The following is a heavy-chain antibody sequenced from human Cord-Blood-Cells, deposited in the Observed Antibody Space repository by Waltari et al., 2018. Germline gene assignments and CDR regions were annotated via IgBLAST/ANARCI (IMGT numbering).Heavy chain of an antibody. D-gene: IGHD2-21*01. Sequence: EVQLVGSGGGLVQPGGSLSLYCAASGFPVSSNYMSWVPQAPGKGLELVSVIYSGGSTYYADSVKGRFTISRDNSKNTLYLQMNSLRAEDTAVYYCARGDSGYWGQGTLVTVSS. V-gene: IGHV3-66*01. J-gene: IGHJ4*02. CDR2: IYSGGST. CDR3: ARGDSGY. CDR1: GFPVSSNY.